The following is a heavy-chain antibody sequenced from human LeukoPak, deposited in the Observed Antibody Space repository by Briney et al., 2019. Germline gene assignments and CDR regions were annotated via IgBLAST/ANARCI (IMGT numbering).Heavy chain of an antibody. CDR3: ARGAGSTIANDAFDM. D-gene: IGHD5-24*01. CDR1: GGSFSGYY. J-gene: IGHJ3*02. Sequence: SQTLSLTCAVYGGSFSGYYWSWIRQPPGKGLEWIGEINHSGSTNYNPSLKSRVTISVDTSKNQFSLKLSSVTAADTAVYYCARGAGSTIANDAFDMWGQGTMVSVSS. CDR2: INHSGST. V-gene: IGHV4-34*01.